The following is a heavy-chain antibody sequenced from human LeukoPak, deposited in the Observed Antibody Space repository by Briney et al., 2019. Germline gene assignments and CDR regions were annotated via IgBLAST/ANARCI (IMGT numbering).Heavy chain of an antibody. V-gene: IGHV3-30*19. Sequence: GGSLRLSCAASGFTFSSYGMHWVRQAPGKGLEWVALISYDGTNKYYADSVKGRFTISRDNSKNTLYLQMNSLRAEDTAVYYCARDRENYYDSSGYYYVSGYFDYWGQGTLVTVSS. CDR3: ARDRENYYDSSGYYYVSGYFDY. CDR2: ISYDGTNK. CDR1: GFTFSSYG. D-gene: IGHD3-22*01. J-gene: IGHJ4*02.